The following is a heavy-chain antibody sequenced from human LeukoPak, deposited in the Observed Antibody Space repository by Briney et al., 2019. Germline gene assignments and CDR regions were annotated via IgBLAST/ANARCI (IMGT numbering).Heavy chain of an antibody. J-gene: IGHJ6*03. D-gene: IGHD3-10*01. Sequence: SVKVSCKASGGTFSSYAISWVRQAPGQGLEWMGGIIPTFGTANYAQKFQGRVTITTDESTSTAYMELSSLRSEDTTVYYCASMSSDGSAERGYYYYYMDVWGKGTTVTVSS. V-gene: IGHV1-69*05. CDR1: GGTFSSYA. CDR3: ASMSSDGSAERGYYYYYMDV. CDR2: IIPTFGTA.